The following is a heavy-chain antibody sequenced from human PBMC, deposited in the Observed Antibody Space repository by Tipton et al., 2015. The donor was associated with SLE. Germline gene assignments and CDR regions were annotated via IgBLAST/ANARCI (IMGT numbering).Heavy chain of an antibody. J-gene: IGHJ5*02. Sequence: TLSLTCTVSGGSSSSYYWAWIRQPPGKGLEWIGYIYSSGSTNYNPSLKSRVTMSVDTSKNQFSLKLTSVTAADTAVYYCARQGGRQWFDPWGQGTLVTVSS. D-gene: IGHD3-16*01. CDR3: ARQGGRQWFDP. CDR1: GGSSSSYY. CDR2: IYSSGST. V-gene: IGHV4-4*08.